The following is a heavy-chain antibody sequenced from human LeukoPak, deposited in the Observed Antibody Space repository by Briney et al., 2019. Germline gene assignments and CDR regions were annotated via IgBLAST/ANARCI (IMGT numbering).Heavy chain of an antibody. CDR3: ARDGVPNY. Sequence: SETLSLTCTVSGGSISNYYWSWIRQPAGKGLEWIGRIDTSGSPNYNPSLKSRVTMSVDTSENQFSLKLTSVTAADTAVYYCARDGVPNYWGQGTLVTVSS. CDR2: IDTSGSP. D-gene: IGHD3-10*01. J-gene: IGHJ4*02. V-gene: IGHV4-4*07. CDR1: GGSISNYY.